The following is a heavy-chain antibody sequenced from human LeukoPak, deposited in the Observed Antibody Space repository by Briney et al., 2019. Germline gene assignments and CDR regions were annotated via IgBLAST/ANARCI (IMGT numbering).Heavy chain of an antibody. CDR2: IYYSGST. Sequence: SETLSLTCTVSGGSISSYYWSWIRQPPGKGLEWIGYIYYSGSTNYNPSLKSRVTISVDTSKNQFSLKLSSVTAADTAVYYCARAIPSGPQPEIDYWGQGTLVTVSS. J-gene: IGHJ4*02. D-gene: IGHD1-14*01. CDR1: GGSISSYY. V-gene: IGHV4-59*01. CDR3: ARAIPSGPQPEIDY.